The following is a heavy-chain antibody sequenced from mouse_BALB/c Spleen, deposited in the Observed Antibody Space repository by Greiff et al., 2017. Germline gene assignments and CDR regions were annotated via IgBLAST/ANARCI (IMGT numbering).Heavy chain of an antibody. V-gene: IGHV5-6-5*01. CDR1: GFTFSSYA. CDR3: ARERDIKYFDV. CDR2: ISSGGST. Sequence: EVQLVESGGGLVKPGGSLKLSCAASGFTFSSYAMSWVRQTPEKRLEWVASISSGGSTYYPDSVKGRFTISRDNARNILYLQMSSLRSEDTAMYYCARERDIKYFDVWGAGTTVTVSS. J-gene: IGHJ1*01. D-gene: IGHD1-3*01.